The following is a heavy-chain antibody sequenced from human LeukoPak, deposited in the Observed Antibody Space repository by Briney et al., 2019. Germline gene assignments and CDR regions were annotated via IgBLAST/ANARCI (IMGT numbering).Heavy chain of an antibody. CDR2: INHSGST. J-gene: IGHJ6*02. Sequence: SETLSLTCAVYGGSFSGYYWSWIRQPPGKGLEWIGEINHSGSTNYNPSLKSRVTISVDTSKNQFSLKLSSVTAADTAVCYCARGGGGYEFHYYYYYGMDVWGQGTTVTVSS. V-gene: IGHV4-34*01. CDR3: ARGGGGYEFHYYYYYGMDV. CDR1: GGSFSGYY. D-gene: IGHD5-12*01.